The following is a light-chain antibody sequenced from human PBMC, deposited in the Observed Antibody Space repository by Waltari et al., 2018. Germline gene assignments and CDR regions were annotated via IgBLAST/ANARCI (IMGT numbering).Light chain of an antibody. Sequence: EIVLTQSPATLSFSPGERASLSCRASQSVSTYSAWYQQKPGQAPRLLIYVASTRATGIPARFSGSGSGTDFTLTISSLEPEDFAIYYCQQRSNLPPFTFGPGTKVDIK. CDR2: VAS. V-gene: IGKV3-11*01. CDR3: QQRSNLPPFT. J-gene: IGKJ3*01. CDR1: QSVSTY.